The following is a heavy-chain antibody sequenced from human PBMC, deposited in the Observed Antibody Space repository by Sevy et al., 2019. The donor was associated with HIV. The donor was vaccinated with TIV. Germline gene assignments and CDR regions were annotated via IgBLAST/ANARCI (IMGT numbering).Heavy chain of an antibody. CDR1: GFTFSSYW. CDR3: AREGSYDFWSGYSLNYYYYGMDV. CDR2: IKQDGSEK. V-gene: IGHV3-7*01. D-gene: IGHD3-3*01. Sequence: GGSLRLSCAASGFTFSSYWMSWVRQAPGKGLEWVANIKQDGSEKYYVDSVKGRFTISRDNAKNSLYLQMNSLRAEDTAVYYCAREGSYDFWSGYSLNYYYYGMDVWGQGTTVIVSS. J-gene: IGHJ6*02.